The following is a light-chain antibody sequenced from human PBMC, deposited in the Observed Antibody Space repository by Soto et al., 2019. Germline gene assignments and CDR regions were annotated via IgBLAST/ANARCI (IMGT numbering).Light chain of an antibody. CDR3: NAYTGSNNSYL. Sequence: QSALTQPPSASGSPGQSVTISCTGTTSDIGGFNYVSWYQQRPGKPPKLMIYDVTKRPSGVPDRFSGAKSGNTASLTVSGLQAEDEADYYCNAYTGSNNSYLVGTGTKLTVL. CDR2: DVT. V-gene: IGLV2-8*01. J-gene: IGLJ1*01. CDR1: TSDIGGFNY.